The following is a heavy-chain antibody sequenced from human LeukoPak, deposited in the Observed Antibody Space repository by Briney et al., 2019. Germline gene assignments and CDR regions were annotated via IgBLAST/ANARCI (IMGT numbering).Heavy chain of an antibody. CDR2: INHSGST. J-gene: IGHJ4*02. D-gene: IGHD6-13*01. V-gene: IGHV4-34*01. Sequence: PSETLSLTCAVYGGSFSGYYWSWIRQPPGKGLEWIGEINHSGSTNYNPSLKSRVTISVDTSKNQFSLKLSSVTAADTAVYYCAREVAAAFLDYWGQGTLVTVSS. CDR3: AREVAAAFLDY. CDR1: GGSFSGYY.